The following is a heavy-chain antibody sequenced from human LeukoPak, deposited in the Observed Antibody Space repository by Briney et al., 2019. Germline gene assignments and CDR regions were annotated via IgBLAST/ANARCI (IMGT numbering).Heavy chain of an antibody. CDR1: AFIFSGHW. D-gene: IGHD3-3*01. J-gene: IGHJ6*02. Sequence: GGSLRLSCEGSAFIFSGHWMNWVRQTPGKGLEWVASIKEDGSVRQYVDSVKGRFSISRDNTKGSLFLQLNSLRAEDTAVYYCAKVFTIFGVVGYGMDVWGQGTTVTVSS. V-gene: IGHV3-7*03. CDR3: AKVFTIFGVVGYGMDV. CDR2: IKEDGSVR.